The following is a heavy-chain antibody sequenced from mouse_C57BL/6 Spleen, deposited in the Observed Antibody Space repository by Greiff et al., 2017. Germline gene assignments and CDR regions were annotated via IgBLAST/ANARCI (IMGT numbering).Heavy chain of an antibody. Sequence: EVMLVESGGGLVQPGGSMKLSCVASGFTFSNYWMNWVRQSPEKGLEWVAQIRLKSDNYATHYAESVKGRFTISRDDSKSSVYLQMNNLRAEDTGIYYCTGQDYGSSHWYFDVWGTGTTVTVSS. D-gene: IGHD1-1*01. CDR2: IRLKSDNYAT. CDR3: TGQDYGSSHWYFDV. V-gene: IGHV6-3*01. CDR1: GFTFSNYW. J-gene: IGHJ1*03.